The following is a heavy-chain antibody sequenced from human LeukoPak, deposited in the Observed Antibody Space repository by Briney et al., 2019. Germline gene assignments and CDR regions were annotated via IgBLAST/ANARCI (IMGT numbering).Heavy chain of an antibody. D-gene: IGHD3-16*02. J-gene: IGHJ4*02. V-gene: IGHV1-2*02. CDR2: INTNSGGT. CDR1: GYTFTAYN. CDR3: ARGQESYPVGY. Sequence: ASVKVSCKASGYTFTAYNIHWVRHAPGQGPEWMGWINTNSGGTNYAKNFQGRVTMTRDTSISTAYMELSRLTSDDTAVYYCARGQESYPVGYWGQGTLVTVSS.